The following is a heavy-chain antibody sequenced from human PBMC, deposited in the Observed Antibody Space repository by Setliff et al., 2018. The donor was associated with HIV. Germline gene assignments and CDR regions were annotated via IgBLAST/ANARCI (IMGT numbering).Heavy chain of an antibody. D-gene: IGHD3-22*01. J-gene: IGHJ4*02. V-gene: IGHV3-23*01. CDR3: ATASLYYESRDYFTYYFDY. Sequence: GGSLRLSCVASGFTFNNYAMNWVRQAPGKGLEWVSGISGSARSTYYADSVKGRFTISRDNSKNTLNLQMNSLRAEDSAIYFCATASLYYESRDYFTYYFDYWGQGTLVTVSS. CDR2: ISGSARST. CDR1: GFTFNNYA.